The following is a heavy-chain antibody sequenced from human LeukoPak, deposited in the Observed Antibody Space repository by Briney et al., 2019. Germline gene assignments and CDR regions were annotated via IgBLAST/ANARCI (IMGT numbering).Heavy chain of an antibody. V-gene: IGHV4-61*02. CDR3: ARDYYYGSGRYYYYMDV. CDR1: GGSISSGNYY. D-gene: IGHD3-10*01. J-gene: IGHJ6*03. Sequence: SETLSLTCTVSGGSISSGNYYWSWIRQPAGKGLEWIGRIYTSGSTNYNPSLKSRVTISVDTSKNQFSLKLSSVTAADTAVYYCARDYYYGSGRYYYYMDVWGKGTTVTISS. CDR2: IYTSGST.